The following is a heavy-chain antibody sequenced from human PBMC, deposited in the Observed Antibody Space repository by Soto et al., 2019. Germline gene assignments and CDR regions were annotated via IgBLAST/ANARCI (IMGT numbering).Heavy chain of an antibody. J-gene: IGHJ6*02. Sequence: SETLSLTCTVSGGSISSSSYYWGWIRQPPGKGLERIGSIYYSGSTYYNPSLKSRVTISVDTSKNQFSLKLSSVTAADTAVYYCARRAYYDTSGYYSPAYYYGMDVWGQGTTVNVSS. D-gene: IGHD3-22*01. V-gene: IGHV4-39*01. CDR3: ARRAYYDTSGYYSPAYYYGMDV. CDR1: GGSISSSSYY. CDR2: IYYSGST.